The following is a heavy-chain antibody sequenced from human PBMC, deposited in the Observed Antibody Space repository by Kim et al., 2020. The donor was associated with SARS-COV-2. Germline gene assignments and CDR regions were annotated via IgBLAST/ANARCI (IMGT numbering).Heavy chain of an antibody. CDR2: IYYSGST. J-gene: IGHJ4*02. Sequence: SETLSLTCTVSGGSVSSGSYYWSWIRQPPGKGLEWIGYIYYSGSTNYNPSLKSRVTISVDTSKNQFSLKLSSVTAADTAVYYCARGGSWYDILTGYNGNFDYWGQGTLVTVSS. CDR3: ARGGSWYDILTGYNGNFDY. V-gene: IGHV4-61*01. D-gene: IGHD3-9*01. CDR1: GGSVSSGSYY.